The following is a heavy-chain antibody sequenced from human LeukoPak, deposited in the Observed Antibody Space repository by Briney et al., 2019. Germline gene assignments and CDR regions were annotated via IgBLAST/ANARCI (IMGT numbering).Heavy chain of an antibody. CDR1: GYTFTSYG. CDR3: AASVRGSNYYYYYMDV. J-gene: IGHJ6*03. V-gene: IGHV1-18*01. D-gene: IGHD3-10*01. Sequence: ASVKVSCKASGYTFTSYGISWVRQAPGQGLEWMGWISAYNGNTNYAQKLQGRVTMTTDTSTSTAYMERRSLRSDDTAVYYCAASVRGSNYYYYYMDVWGKGTTVTVSS. CDR2: ISAYNGNT.